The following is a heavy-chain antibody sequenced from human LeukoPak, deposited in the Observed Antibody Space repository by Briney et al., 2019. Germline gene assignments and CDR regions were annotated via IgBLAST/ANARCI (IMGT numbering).Heavy chain of an antibody. D-gene: IGHD1-26*01. CDR2: IYYSGST. Sequence: SETLSLTCSVSGGSISDYSWNWIRQPPGKGPEWIGHIYYSGSTYYNPSLKSRVTISVDTSKNQFSLKLSSVTAADTAVYYCARRIVGATTYDYWGQGTLVTVSS. J-gene: IGHJ4*02. CDR3: ARRIVGATTYDY. CDR1: GGSISDYS. V-gene: IGHV4-59*08.